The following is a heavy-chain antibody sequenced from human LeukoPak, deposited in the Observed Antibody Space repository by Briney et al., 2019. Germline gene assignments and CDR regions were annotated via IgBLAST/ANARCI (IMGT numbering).Heavy chain of an antibody. Sequence: QAGGSLRLSCAASGFTFSSYAMSWVRQAPGKGLEWVSAISGSGGSTYYADSVKGRFTISRDNSKNTLYLQMNSLKTEDTAVYYCTTDNYYDSSGYKGGQGTLVTVSS. CDR3: TTDNYYDSSGYK. V-gene: IGHV3-23*01. D-gene: IGHD3-22*01. J-gene: IGHJ4*02. CDR1: GFTFSSYA. CDR2: ISGSGGST.